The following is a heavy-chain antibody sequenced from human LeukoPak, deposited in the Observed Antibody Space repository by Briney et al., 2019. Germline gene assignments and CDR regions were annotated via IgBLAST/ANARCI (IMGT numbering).Heavy chain of an antibody. CDR3: AKPKSGWLGGPFDC. V-gene: IGHV3-23*01. J-gene: IGHJ4*02. CDR1: GFTFSNYA. CDR2: LSGSGDST. Sequence: GGSLRLSCAASGFTFSNYAMNLVRQAPGKGLEWVSGLSGSGDSTYYADSGKGRFTISRDNSKNTLYLQMNSLRAADTAVYYCAKPKSGWLGGPFDCWGQGTLVTVSS. D-gene: IGHD6-19*01.